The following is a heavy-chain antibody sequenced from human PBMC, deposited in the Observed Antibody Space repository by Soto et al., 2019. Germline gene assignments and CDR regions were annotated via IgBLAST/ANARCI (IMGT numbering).Heavy chain of an antibody. V-gene: IGHV1-18*01. D-gene: IGHD3-3*01. CDR2: ISAYNYNT. CDR1: GYTFTSYG. Sequence: ASVKVSCKASGYTFTSYGLSWVRQAPGQGHEWMGRISAYNYNTDYAQKLQGRVTMTTDTSTSTAYMELRSLRSDDTAVYYCARVVGAIGHWFERWGRGTLVSVSS. CDR3: ARVVGAIGHWFER. J-gene: IGHJ5*02.